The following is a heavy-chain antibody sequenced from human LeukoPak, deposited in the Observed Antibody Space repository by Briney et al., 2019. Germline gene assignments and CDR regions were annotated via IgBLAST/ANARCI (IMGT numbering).Heavy chain of an antibody. J-gene: IGHJ4*02. CDR1: GFTFINAW. CDR2: ISNSGGTT. CDR3: AKTMGAIDHDY. D-gene: IGHD1-26*01. Sequence: TGGSLRLSCETSGFTFINAWMSWVRQAPGKGLEWVSTISNSGGTTYYADSVKGRFTISRDNSKNTLYLQMNSLRAEDTAVYFCAKTMGAIDHDYWGQGTLVTVSS. V-gene: IGHV3-23*01.